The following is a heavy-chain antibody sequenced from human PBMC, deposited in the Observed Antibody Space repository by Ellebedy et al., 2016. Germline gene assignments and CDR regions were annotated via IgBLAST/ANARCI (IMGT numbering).Heavy chain of an antibody. D-gene: IGHD5-24*01. Sequence: GESLKISCAASGFSFSSHWMHWVRQPPGKGLVWVSRINTDGTSTIYADSVKGRFTISRDNAKNTLYLQMNSLRVEDTAFYYCARRRDAYNWADQWGQGTLVTVSS. CDR2: INTDGTST. CDR1: GFSFSSHW. V-gene: IGHV3-74*01. CDR3: ARRRDAYNWADQ. J-gene: IGHJ4*02.